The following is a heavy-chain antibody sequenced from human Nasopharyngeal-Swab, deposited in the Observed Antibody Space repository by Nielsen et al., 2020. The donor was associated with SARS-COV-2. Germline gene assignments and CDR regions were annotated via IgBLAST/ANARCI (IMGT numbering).Heavy chain of an antibody. CDR1: GFTFSTYA. CDR3: AKGRIYDPFSEGYYFDL. V-gene: IGHV3-23*01. D-gene: IGHD1-26*01. Sequence: GGSLRLSCAASGFTFSTYAMYWVRQPPAKGLEWVSIISGSGGSTYYADSVKGRFTISRDNSKNTLYLQMNSLRAEDTAVYYCAKGRIYDPFSEGYYFDLWGRGTLVTVSS. CDR2: ISGSGGST. J-gene: IGHJ2*01.